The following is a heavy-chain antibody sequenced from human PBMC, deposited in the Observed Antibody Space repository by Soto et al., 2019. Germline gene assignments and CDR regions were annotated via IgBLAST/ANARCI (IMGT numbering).Heavy chain of an antibody. CDR3: EKHTDASGYFYVEGADH. CDR2: ISYTGANT. J-gene: IGHJ4*02. CDR1: GFTFGRYA. V-gene: IGHV3-30*18. Sequence: PGGSLRLSCVASGFTFGRYAMHWVRQPPGRGLEWVAVISYTGANTYYVGSVRGRFTISRDNSKNTLYLQMNRLRAEDTAMYYCEKHTDASGYFYVEGADHWGQGTLVTVSS. D-gene: IGHD3-22*01.